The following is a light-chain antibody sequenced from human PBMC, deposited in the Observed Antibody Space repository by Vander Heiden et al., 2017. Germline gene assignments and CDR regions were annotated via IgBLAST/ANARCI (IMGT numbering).Light chain of an antibody. J-gene: IGKJ2*01. CDR3: QHRGA. CDR2: WAS. Sequence: DIVMTQSPDSLAVSLGERATINCKSSQSVLYSSNNKNYLAWYQQKPGQPPKLLIYWASTRESGVPDRFSGSGSGTDVTLTISSLQAEDVAVYYCQHRGAFGQGTKLEIK. V-gene: IGKV4-1*01. CDR1: QSVLYSSNNKNY.